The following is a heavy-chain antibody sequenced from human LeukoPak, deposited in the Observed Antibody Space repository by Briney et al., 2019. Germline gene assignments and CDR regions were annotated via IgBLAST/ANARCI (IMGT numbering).Heavy chain of an antibody. Sequence: ASVKVSCKASGYTFTSYGISWVRQAPGQGLEWMGWISAYNGNTNYAQKLQGRVTMTTDTSTSTAYMELRSLRSDDTAVYYCARDPGSQIAAAGKLDHWGQGTLVAVSS. V-gene: IGHV1-18*01. CDR1: GYTFTSYG. D-gene: IGHD6-13*01. CDR3: ARDPGSQIAAAGKLDH. J-gene: IGHJ4*02. CDR2: ISAYNGNT.